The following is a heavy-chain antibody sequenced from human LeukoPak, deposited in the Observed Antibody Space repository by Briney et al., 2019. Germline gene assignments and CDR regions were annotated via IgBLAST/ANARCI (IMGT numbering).Heavy chain of an antibody. J-gene: IGHJ5*02. D-gene: IGHD3-22*01. CDR2: ISGSGGST. CDR1: GFTFSSYA. CDR3: AKAEARITMIVVVIPGWFDP. V-gene: IGHV3-23*01. Sequence: GGSLRLSCAASGFTFSSYAVSWVRQAPGKGLEWVSAISGSGGSTYYADSVKGRFTISRDNSKNTLCLQMNSLRAEDTAVYYCAKAEARITMIVVVIPGWFDPWGQGTLVTVSS.